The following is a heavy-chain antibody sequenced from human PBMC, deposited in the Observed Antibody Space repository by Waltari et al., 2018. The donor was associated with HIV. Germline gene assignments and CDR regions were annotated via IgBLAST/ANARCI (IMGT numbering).Heavy chain of an antibody. CDR2: IKHSGTT. CDR3: ARHRFTRGNSAWYFLY. CDR1: GGSFSNYY. Sequence: QVRLQQWGAGLLKPSETLSLTCAVYGGSFSNYYWTWIRQTPEKGLEWIGEIKHSGTTDSNPSLKSRLTMSIDTSKNQFSLKLNSVTAADTAVYYCARHRFTRGNSAWYFLYWGQGTHVTVSS. D-gene: IGHD6-19*01. V-gene: IGHV4-34*02. J-gene: IGHJ4*02.